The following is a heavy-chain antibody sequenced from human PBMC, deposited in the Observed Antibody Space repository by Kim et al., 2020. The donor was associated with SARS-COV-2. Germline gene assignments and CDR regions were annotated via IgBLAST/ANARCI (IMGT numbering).Heavy chain of an antibody. D-gene: IGHD4-17*01. CDR2: IYYSGST. CDR3: ASPKPEYGDYVEGVYFDY. Sequence: SETLSLTCTVSGGSISSSSYYWGWIRQPPGKGLEWIGSIYYSGSTYYNPSLKSRVTISVDTSKNQFSLKLSSVTAADTAVYYCASPKPEYGDYVEGVYFDYWGQGTLVTVSS. J-gene: IGHJ4*02. CDR1: GGSISSSSYY. V-gene: IGHV4-39*01.